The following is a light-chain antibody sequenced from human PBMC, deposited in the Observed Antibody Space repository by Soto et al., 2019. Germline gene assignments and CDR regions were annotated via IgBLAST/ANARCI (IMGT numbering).Light chain of an antibody. CDR2: GAS. CDR3: KQYGSAPAQT. V-gene: IGKV3-20*01. J-gene: IGKJ1*01. CDR1: QSVSSSY. Sequence: EIVLTQSPGTLSLYPGERATLSCRASQSVSSSYLAWYQQKPGQAPRLLIYGASSRANGIPDRFSGSGSATDFHITLSSLEPEDFAEYCCKQYGSAPAQTFCQGTKVEIK.